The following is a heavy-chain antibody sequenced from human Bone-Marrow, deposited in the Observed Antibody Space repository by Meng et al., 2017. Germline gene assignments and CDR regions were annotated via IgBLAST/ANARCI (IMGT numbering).Heavy chain of an antibody. V-gene: IGHV1-69*10. J-gene: IGHJ4*02. CDR1: GYTFTGYY. D-gene: IGHD3-10*01. CDR3: ARGITMVRGVILSYFDY. Sequence: SVKVSCKASGYTFTGYYMHWVRQAPGQGLEWMGWINPILGIANYAQKFQGRVTITADKSTSTAYMELSSLRSEDTAVYYCARGITMVRGVILSYFDYWGQGTLVTVSS. CDR2: INPILGIA.